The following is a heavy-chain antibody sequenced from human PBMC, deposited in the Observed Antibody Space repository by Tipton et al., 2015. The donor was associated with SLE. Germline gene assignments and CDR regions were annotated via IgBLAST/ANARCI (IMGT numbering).Heavy chain of an antibody. D-gene: IGHD4-17*01. J-gene: IGHJ5*02. CDR3: ARDGRDYGDYGFDP. V-gene: IGHV4-59*01. CDR1: GGSISSYY. Sequence: LRLSCTVSGGSISSYYWSWIRQPPGKGLEWIGYIYDSGSTNYNPSLKSRVTISVDTSNQFSLKLSSVTAADTAVYYCARDGRDYGDYGFDPWGQGTLVTVSS. CDR2: IYDSGST.